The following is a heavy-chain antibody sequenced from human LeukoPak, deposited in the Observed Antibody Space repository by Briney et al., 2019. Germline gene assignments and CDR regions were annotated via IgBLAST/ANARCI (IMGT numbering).Heavy chain of an antibody. J-gene: IGHJ4*02. D-gene: IGHD3-3*01. CDR1: GFTFTNAW. CDR2: IKSKTDGGTT. V-gene: IGHV3-15*01. CDR3: TANVVFFGVVTTLDY. Sequence: PGGSLRLSCAASGFTFTNAWMSWVRQAPGKGLEWVGRIKSKTDGGTTDYAAPVKGRFTISRDDSKNTLYLQMNSLKTEDTAVYYCTANVVFFGVVTTLDYWGQGTLVTVSS.